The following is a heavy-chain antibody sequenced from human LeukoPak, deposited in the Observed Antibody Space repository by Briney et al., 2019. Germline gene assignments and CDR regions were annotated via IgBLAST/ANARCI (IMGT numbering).Heavy chain of an antibody. CDR3: ARGSYYYDSSGYLVDY. D-gene: IGHD3-22*01. CDR1: GYSFTSYW. V-gene: IGHV5-51*01. Sequence: GESLKISCKGSGYSFTSYWLGWVRQMPGKGLEWMGIIYPGDSDTRYSPSFQGQVTISADKSISTAYLQWSSLKASDTAMYYCARGSYYYDSSGYLVDYWGQGTLVTVSS. CDR2: IYPGDSDT. J-gene: IGHJ4*02.